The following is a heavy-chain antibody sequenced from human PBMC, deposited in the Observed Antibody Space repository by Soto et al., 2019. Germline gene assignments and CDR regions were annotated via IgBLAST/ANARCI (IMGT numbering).Heavy chain of an antibody. V-gene: IGHV1-18*01. CDR1: GYTFTSYG. CDR3: ARWEDSSGNNWFDP. CDR2: ISAYNGNT. J-gene: IGHJ5*02. D-gene: IGHD3-22*01. Sequence: GASVKVSCKASGYTFTSYGISWVRQAPGQGLEWMGWISAYNGNTNYAQKLQGRVTMTTDTSTSTAYMELRSLRSDDTAVYYCARWEDSSGNNWFDPWGQGTLVTVSS.